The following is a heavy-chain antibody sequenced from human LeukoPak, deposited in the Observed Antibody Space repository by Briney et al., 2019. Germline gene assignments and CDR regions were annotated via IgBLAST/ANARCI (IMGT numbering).Heavy chain of an antibody. J-gene: IGHJ4*02. CDR2: ISSSSSTI. D-gene: IGHD3-22*01. CDR1: GFSFSAYI. Sequence: GGCLRLSCAASGFSFSAYIMNWVRQAPGRGLEWVSYISSSSSTIYYADSVKGRFTISRDNAKNSLYLQMNSLRAEDTAVYYCARGSTYYDSSGQVPFDYWGQGTLVTVSS. CDR3: ARGSTYYDSSGQVPFDY. V-gene: IGHV3-48*01.